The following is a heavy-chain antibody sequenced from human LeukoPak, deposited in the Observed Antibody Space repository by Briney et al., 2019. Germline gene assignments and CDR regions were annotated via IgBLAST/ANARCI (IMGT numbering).Heavy chain of an antibody. Sequence: SETLSLTCTVSGGSISSSSYYWGWIRQPPGKGLEWIGSIYYSGSTYYNPSLKSRVTISVDTSKNQFSLKLSSVTAADTAVYYCAREYTGRSGYRDYWGQGTLVTVSP. CDR2: IYYSGST. V-gene: IGHV4-39*07. CDR1: GGSISSSSYY. D-gene: IGHD3-3*01. CDR3: AREYTGRSGYRDY. J-gene: IGHJ4*02.